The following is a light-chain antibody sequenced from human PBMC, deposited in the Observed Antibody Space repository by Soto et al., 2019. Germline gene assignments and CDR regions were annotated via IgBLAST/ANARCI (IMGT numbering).Light chain of an antibody. CDR2: GVS. CDR3: HHYGTSPT. CDR1: QSVSSK. J-gene: IGKJ5*01. V-gene: IGKV3-20*01. Sequence: ELVITQPPATLSVSRGEGATLSCRASQSVSSKLAWYQQKPGQAPRLLIYGVSSRATDIPDRFSGSGSGTDFTLTISRLEPADFAVYLCHHYGTSPTFGQGGRLEIK.